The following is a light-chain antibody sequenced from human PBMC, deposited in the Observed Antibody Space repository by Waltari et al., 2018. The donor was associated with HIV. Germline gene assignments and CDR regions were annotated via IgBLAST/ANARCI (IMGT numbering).Light chain of an antibody. V-gene: IGLV2-23*02. CDR2: EVT. Sequence: QSALTQPASVSGSPGQSLTISCTGTSSDVGSYNVVSWYQQPPGKAPKLMIDEVTKRPSGVSNRFSGTKSGNTSSLTSSGLQAEDEADYYCCSYAGRSTHVFGTGTKVTVL. J-gene: IGLJ1*01. CDR3: CSYAGRSTHV. CDR1: SSDVGSYNV.